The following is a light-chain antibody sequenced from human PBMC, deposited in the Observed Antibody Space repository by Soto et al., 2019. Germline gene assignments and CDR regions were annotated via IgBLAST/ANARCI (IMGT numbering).Light chain of an antibody. V-gene: IGKV1-39*01. CDR2: VAF. Sequence: DIQMTQSPSFLSASVGDTVTMTCRASQSIALSVNWYQQKPGKAPKLLIYVAFTLESGVPSSFSGSGSGTEFTLTIRSLQPEDFATYYCQQSFRSPITFGQGARLE. CDR3: QQSFRSPIT. CDR1: QSIALS. J-gene: IGKJ5*01.